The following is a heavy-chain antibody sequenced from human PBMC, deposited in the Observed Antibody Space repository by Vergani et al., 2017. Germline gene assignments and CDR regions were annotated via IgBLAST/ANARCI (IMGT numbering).Heavy chain of an antibody. Sequence: LVESGGGLVQPGGSLRLSCAASSFSVSSHYMTWVRQAPGKGLEWVSTINIGGRTSYADSVKGRLTLTRDDSKNTLHLQMNSLRPEDTAVYYCARELDWWSGYDSKPRWFDYWGQGTLVTVSS. CDR3: ARELDWWSGYDSKPRWFDY. D-gene: IGHD5-12*01. CDR2: INIGGRT. V-gene: IGHV3-66*02. CDR1: SFSVSSHY. J-gene: IGHJ4*02.